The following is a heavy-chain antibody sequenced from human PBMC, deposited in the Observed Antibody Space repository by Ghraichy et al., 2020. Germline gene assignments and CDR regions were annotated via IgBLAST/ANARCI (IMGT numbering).Heavy chain of an antibody. V-gene: IGHV3-48*03. D-gene: IGHD1-26*01. CDR2: ISSGGTFI. CDR1: GFIFSSYA. CDR3: AREFLGIDY. Sequence: SCAASGFIFSSYAMHWVRQAPGQGLEWISYISSGGTFIYYADSVKGRFTISRDDAKNSLTLQMNGLRDADTGTYYCAREFLGIDYWGQGVPVTVSS. J-gene: IGHJ4*02.